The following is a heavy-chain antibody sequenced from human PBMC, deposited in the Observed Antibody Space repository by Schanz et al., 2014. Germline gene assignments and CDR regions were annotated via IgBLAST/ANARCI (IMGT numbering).Heavy chain of an antibody. CDR2: IRYDESYK. V-gene: IGHV3-30*02. Sequence: QVQLVESGGCVVQPGGSLRLSCAASGFTFSGSGMHWVRQAPGKGLEWVAFIRYDESYKFYADSVEGRFTISRDNAKNTLHLQMNSLRVEDTAMYYCAPDHLGAKGGSYWGQGTLVTVSS. D-gene: IGHD3-16*01. CDR3: APDHLGAKGGSY. CDR1: GFTFSGSG. J-gene: IGHJ4*02.